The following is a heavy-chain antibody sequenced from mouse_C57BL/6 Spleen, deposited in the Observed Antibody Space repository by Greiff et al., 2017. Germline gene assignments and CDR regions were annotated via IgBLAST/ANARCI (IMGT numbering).Heavy chain of an antibody. V-gene: IGHV5-6*02. CDR3: ARHKMITAMDY. Sequence: EVKLVESGGDLVKPGGSLKLSCAASGFTFSSYGMSWVRQTPDKRLEWVATISSGGSYTYYPDSVKGRFTISRDNAKNTLYLQMSSLKSEDTAMYYCARHKMITAMDYWGQGTSVTVSS. CDR1: GFTFSSYG. J-gene: IGHJ4*01. CDR2: ISSGGSYT. D-gene: IGHD2-4*01.